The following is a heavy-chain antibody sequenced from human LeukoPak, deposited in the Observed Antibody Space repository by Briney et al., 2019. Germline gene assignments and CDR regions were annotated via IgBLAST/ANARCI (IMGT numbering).Heavy chain of an antibody. J-gene: IGHJ5*02. CDR1: GGSISSYY. Sequence: SETLSLTCTVSGGSISSYYWSWIRQPPGKGLEWIGYIYYSGSTNYNPSLKSRVTISVDTSKNQFSLKLSSVTAADTAVYYCARVVDYDILTGYAGRENWFDPWGQGTLVTVSS. V-gene: IGHV4-59*08. CDR2: IYYSGST. D-gene: IGHD3-9*01. CDR3: ARVVDYDILTGYAGRENWFDP.